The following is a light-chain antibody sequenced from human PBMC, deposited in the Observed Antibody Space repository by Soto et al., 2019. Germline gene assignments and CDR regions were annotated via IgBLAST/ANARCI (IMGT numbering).Light chain of an antibody. CDR2: ENN. V-gene: IGLV1-51*02. CDR1: TSNIGSNY. Sequence: QSLLTQPPSVSAAPGQKVTISCSGSTSNIGSNYVSWYQHLPGTAPKLLIYENNKRPSGIPDRFSGSKSGTSATLGITGLQTGDEADYYSATWDSSLSVYVFGTGTKVTVL. CDR3: ATWDSSLSVYV. J-gene: IGLJ1*01.